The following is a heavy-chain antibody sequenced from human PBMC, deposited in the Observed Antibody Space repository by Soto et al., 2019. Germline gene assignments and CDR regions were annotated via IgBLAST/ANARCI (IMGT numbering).Heavy chain of an antibody. CDR3: AYVSVAGTY. J-gene: IGHJ4*02. D-gene: IGHD6-19*01. V-gene: IGHV3-48*01. Sequence: DVQLVESGGGLVQPGGSLRLSCAASGFTFNTDSMNWVRQAPGKGLAWVSYISGSSYNKYYADSVKGRFTISRDNAKNSLYLHMNSLRAEDAAVYYCAYVSVAGTYWGQGTLVTVSS. CDR2: ISGSSYNK. CDR1: GFTFNTDS.